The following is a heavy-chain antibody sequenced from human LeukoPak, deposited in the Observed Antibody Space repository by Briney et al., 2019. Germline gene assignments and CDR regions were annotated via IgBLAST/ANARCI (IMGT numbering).Heavy chain of an antibody. J-gene: IGHJ4*02. V-gene: IGHV3-48*04. Sequence: PGGSLRLPCAASGFTFSDYSMNWVRQAPGKGLEWISYVGISSGNTKYADSVKGRFTISGDSAKNSVFLLMNNLRVDDTAVYYCARDHRYAFDNWGQGTLVTVSS. CDR3: ARDHRYAFDN. CDR1: GFTFSDYS. CDR2: VGISSGNT. D-gene: IGHD5-12*01.